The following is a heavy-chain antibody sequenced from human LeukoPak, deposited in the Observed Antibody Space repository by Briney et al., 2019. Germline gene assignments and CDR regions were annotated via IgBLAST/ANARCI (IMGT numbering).Heavy chain of an antibody. CDR2: IYYSGST. J-gene: IGHJ5*01. D-gene: IGHD6-13*01. Sequence: SETLSLTCTVSGGSISSSSYYWGWIRQPPGRGLEWIGSIYYSGSTYYNPSLKSRVTISVDTSKNQFSLKLSSVTAADTSVYYCARLRTVAAAGISWFDSWGERTLVTVSS. V-gene: IGHV4-39*01. CDR3: ARLRTVAAAGISWFDS. CDR1: GGSISSSSYY.